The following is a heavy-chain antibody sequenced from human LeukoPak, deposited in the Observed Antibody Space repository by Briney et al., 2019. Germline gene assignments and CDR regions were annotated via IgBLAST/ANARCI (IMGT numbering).Heavy chain of an antibody. CDR3: ASLWFGEFQDY. V-gene: IGHV1-2*02. Sequence: GASVNVSCKASGYTFTGYFMHWVRQAPGQGLEWMGWINLNSGGTNYAQKFQGSVTMTRDTSISTAYMELNRLRSDDTAVYYCASLWFGEFQDYWGQGTLVTVSS. D-gene: IGHD3-10*01. CDR1: GYTFTGYF. J-gene: IGHJ4*02. CDR2: INLNSGGT.